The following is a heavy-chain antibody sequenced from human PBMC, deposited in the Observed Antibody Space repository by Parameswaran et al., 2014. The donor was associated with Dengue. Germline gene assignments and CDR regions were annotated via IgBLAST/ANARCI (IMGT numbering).Heavy chain of an antibody. Sequence: RWIRQPPGKGLEWIGYIYYIGSTNYNPSLKSRVTISVDTSKNQFSLKLSSVSAADTAVYYCARMSGFGGPFDPWGQGTLVTVSS. J-gene: IGHJ5*02. CDR2: IYYIGST. CDR3: ARMSGFGGPFDP. D-gene: IGHD3-10*01. V-gene: IGHV4-59*01.